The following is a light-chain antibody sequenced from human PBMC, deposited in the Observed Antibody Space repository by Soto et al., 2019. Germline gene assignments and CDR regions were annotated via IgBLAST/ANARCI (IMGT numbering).Light chain of an antibody. Sequence: DMQMTQSPSSLSASVGDRVTITCRASQSISSYLNWYQQKPGKAPKLLIYAASSLQGGVPSRFSGRGSGTDFTLTITNLQPEDFATYYCQQSYSSPRGTFGQGTKVEIK. CDR1: QSISSY. CDR3: QQSYSSPRGT. V-gene: IGKV1-39*01. CDR2: AAS. J-gene: IGKJ1*01.